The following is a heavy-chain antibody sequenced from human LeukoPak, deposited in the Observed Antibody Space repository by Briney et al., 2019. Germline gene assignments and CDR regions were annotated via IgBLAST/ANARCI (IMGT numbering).Heavy chain of an antibody. V-gene: IGHV1-18*01. J-gene: IGHJ4*02. CDR2: ISAYNGNT. Sequence: GASVKVSCKASGYTFTSYGISWVRQAPGQGLEWMGWISAYNGNTNYAQKLQGRVTMTTDTSTSTAYMELRSLRSDDTAVYYCARDENIYCSSTSCQSWGLDYWGQGTLVTVSS. CDR3: ARDENIYCSSTSCQSWGLDY. D-gene: IGHD2-2*01. CDR1: GYTFTSYG.